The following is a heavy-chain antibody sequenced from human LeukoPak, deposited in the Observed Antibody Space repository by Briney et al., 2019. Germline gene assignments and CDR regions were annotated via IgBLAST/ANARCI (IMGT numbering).Heavy chain of an antibody. J-gene: IGHJ4*02. CDR2: INPSGGST. CDR1: GYTFTSYY. CDR3: ARSVVVTAPFDY. D-gene: IGHD2-21*02. Sequence: ASVKVSCKESGYTFTSYYMHWVRQAPGQGLEWMGIINPSGGSTSYAQKFQGRVTMTRDTSTSTVYMELSSLRSEDTAVYYCARSVVVTAPFDYWGQGTLVTVSS. V-gene: IGHV1-46*01.